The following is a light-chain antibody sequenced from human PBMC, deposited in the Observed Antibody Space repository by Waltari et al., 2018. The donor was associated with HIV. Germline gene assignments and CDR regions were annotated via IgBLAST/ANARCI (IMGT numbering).Light chain of an antibody. CDR2: EVS. V-gene: IGLV2-14*01. Sequence: QSALTQPAYVSGSPGQSITISCTGPTSYADSFYYVSWYQQHPGKLPTLIIYEVSFRASGVSNRFSASKSGNTTSLTISGLQAEDEAVYYCGSYTATNSMMFGGGTKLTVL. J-gene: IGLJ3*02. CDR3: GSYTATNSMM. CDR1: TSYADSFYY.